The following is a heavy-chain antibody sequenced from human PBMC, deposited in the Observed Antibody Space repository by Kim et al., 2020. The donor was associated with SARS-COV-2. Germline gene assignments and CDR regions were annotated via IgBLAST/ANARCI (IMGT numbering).Heavy chain of an antibody. D-gene: IGHD3-16*01. CDR2: IYYSGTS. V-gene: IGHV4-39*01. CDR1: GASISSNTYH. CDR3: ARPNSALYTNYFDP. Sequence: SETLSLSCSVSGASISSNTYHWAWIRQSPGKGLEWIGSIYYSGTSYYSPSLKSRVTISVDPSKNQVSLRLTSVTAADTAVYFCARPNSALYTNYFDPWGQGTLVTVSS. J-gene: IGHJ5*02.